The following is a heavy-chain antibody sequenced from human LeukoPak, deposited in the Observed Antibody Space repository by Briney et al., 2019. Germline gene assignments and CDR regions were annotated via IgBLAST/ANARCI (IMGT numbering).Heavy chain of an antibody. D-gene: IGHD2-15*01. Sequence: SQTLSLTCAISGDGVSSNSAAWNWIRQSPSRGLEWLGRTYYRSKWYNDYAVSVKSRITINPDTSKNQFSLQLNSVTPEDTAVYYCARALYCSGGSCYSNGDDAFDIWGQGTMVTVSS. CDR2: TYYRSKWYN. J-gene: IGHJ3*02. CDR3: ARALYCSGGSCYSNGDDAFDI. CDR1: GDGVSSNSAA. V-gene: IGHV6-1*01.